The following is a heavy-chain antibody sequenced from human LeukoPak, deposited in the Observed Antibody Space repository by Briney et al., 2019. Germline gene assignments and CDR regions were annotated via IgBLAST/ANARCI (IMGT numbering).Heavy chain of an antibody. CDR2: ISAYNGNT. CDR3: AREGISWDYDYVWGSYHDY. V-gene: IGHV1-18*04. CDR1: GYTFTSYG. D-gene: IGHD3-16*02. Sequence: ASVKLSCKASGYTFTSYGISWVRQAPGQALEWMGWISAYNGNTNYAQKLQGRVTMTTDTSTSTAYMELRSLRSDDTAVYYCAREGISWDYDYVWGSYHDYWGQGTLVTVSS. J-gene: IGHJ4*02.